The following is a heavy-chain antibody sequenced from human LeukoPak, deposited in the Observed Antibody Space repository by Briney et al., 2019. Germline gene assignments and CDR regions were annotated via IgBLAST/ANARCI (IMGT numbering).Heavy chain of an antibody. J-gene: IGHJ2*01. CDR1: GFTFSSYS. Sequence: GGSLRLSCAASGFTFSSYSMNWVRQAPGKGLEWVSYISSSSSTIYYADSVKGRFTISRDNAKNSLYLQMNSLRDEDTAVYYCAKDLYSSGWYSPWYFDLWGRGTLVTVSS. D-gene: IGHD6-19*01. V-gene: IGHV3-48*02. CDR2: ISSSSSTI. CDR3: AKDLYSSGWYSPWYFDL.